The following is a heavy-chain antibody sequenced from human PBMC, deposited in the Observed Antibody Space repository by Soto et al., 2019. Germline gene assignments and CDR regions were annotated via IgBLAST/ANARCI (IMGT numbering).Heavy chain of an antibody. CDR1: GGTFSSYA. CDR2: IIPIFGTA. Sequence: QVQLVQSGAEVKKPGSSVKVSCKASGGTFSSYAISWVRQAPGQGLEWMGGIIPIFGTANYAQKFQGRVXXXXXXXXXXXYMELSSLRSEDTAVYYCATYPTAGHYYGMDVWGQGTTVTVSS. D-gene: IGHD6-13*01. V-gene: IGHV1-69*01. J-gene: IGHJ6*02. CDR3: ATYPTAGHYYGMDV.